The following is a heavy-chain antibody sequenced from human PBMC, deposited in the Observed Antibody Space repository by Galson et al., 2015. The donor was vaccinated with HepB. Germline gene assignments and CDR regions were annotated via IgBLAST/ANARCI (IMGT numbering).Heavy chain of an antibody. D-gene: IGHD2-15*01. V-gene: IGHV1-69*04. Sequence: SVKVSCKASGGTFSSYAISWVRQAPGQGLEWMGRIIPILGIANYAQKFQGRVTITADKSTSTAYMELSSLRSEDTAVYYCARAGPRYCSGGSCLDAFDIWGQGTMVTVSS. CDR3: ARAGPRYCSGGSCLDAFDI. CDR1: GGTFSSYA. CDR2: IIPILGIA. J-gene: IGHJ3*02.